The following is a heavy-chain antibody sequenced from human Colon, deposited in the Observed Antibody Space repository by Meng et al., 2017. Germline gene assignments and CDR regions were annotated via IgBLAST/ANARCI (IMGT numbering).Heavy chain of an antibody. CDR2: AST. CDR3: ARDYWGSLDF. D-gene: IGHD3-16*01. CDR1: GGSVSSAGYQ. J-gene: IGHJ4*02. V-gene: IGHV4-61*08. Sequence: GQRLESGPGLVRPSETLSLICSVSGGSVSSAGYQWSWIRQPPGKGLEWIGYASTNYNPSLKSRVTISVDTSKNQFSLRLTSVTAADTAVYYCARDYWGSLDFWGQGILVTVSS.